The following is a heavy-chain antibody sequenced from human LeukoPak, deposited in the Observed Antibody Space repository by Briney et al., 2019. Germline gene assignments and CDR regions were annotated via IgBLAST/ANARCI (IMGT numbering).Heavy chain of an antibody. D-gene: IGHD3-22*01. J-gene: IGHJ6*02. CDR1: GGSISSYY. Sequence: SETLSLTCTVSGGSISSYYWSWIRQPPGKGLEWIGYIYYSGSTNYNPSLKSRVTISVDTSKNQFSLKLSSVTAADTAVYYCARRYYDSSGYYYVLDVWGQGTTVTVSS. CDR2: IYYSGST. V-gene: IGHV4-59*08. CDR3: ARRYYDSSGYYYVLDV.